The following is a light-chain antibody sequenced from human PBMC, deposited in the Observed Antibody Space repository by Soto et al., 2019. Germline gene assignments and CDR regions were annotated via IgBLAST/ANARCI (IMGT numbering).Light chain of an antibody. Sequence: QSVLTQPASVSGSPGQSITISCTGTSSDVGGYNYVSWYQQHPGKAPKLMIYDVSNRPSGVSNRFSGSKSGNTASLTISGLQAEDEADYYCCSLTNGATWVFGGGTKLTVL. J-gene: IGLJ3*02. V-gene: IGLV2-14*01. CDR1: SSDVGGYNY. CDR3: CSLTNGATWV. CDR2: DVS.